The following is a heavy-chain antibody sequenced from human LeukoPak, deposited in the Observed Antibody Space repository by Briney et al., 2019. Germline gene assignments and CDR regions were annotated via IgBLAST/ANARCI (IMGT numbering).Heavy chain of an antibody. CDR1: GGTFSSYA. CDR2: INPIFGTA. J-gene: IGHJ6*04. CDR3: ARDGGDIVVVPAAERHYYYYYGMDV. Sequence: SVKVSCKASGGTFSSYAISWVRQAPGQGLEWMGGINPIFGTADYAQKFQGRVTITADESTSTAYMELSGLRSEDTAVYYCARDGGDIVVVPAAERHYYYYYGMDVWGKGTTVTASS. V-gene: IGHV1-69*13. D-gene: IGHD2-2*01.